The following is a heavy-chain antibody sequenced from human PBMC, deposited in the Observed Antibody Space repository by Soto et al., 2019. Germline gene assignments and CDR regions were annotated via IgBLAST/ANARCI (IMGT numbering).Heavy chain of an antibody. CDR2: ITGSGGST. V-gene: IGHV3-23*01. CDR3: AKDRYDFWSGYST. Sequence: GGSLRLSCAASRFTFSSYVMSWVRQAPGKGLQWVSGITGSGGSTYYADSVKGRFTISRDNSKNTLYLQMNSLRAEDTAVYYCAKDRYDFWSGYSTWGQGTLVTVSS. CDR1: RFTFSSYV. J-gene: IGHJ5*02. D-gene: IGHD3-3*01.